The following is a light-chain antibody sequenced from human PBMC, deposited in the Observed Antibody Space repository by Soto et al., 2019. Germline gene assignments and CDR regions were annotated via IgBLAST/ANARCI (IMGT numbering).Light chain of an antibody. Sequence: DIVMTQSPVSLPVTPGDPASISFRSSQILLHSNGYNYLDWYLQKPGQSPQLLIYVGSDRASGVPDRFSGSGSGTEFTLKISRVEAEDVGVYYCMQSLQSPWTFGQGTKVDIK. J-gene: IGKJ1*01. CDR2: VGS. CDR3: MQSLQSPWT. V-gene: IGKV2-28*01. CDR1: QILLHSNGYNY.